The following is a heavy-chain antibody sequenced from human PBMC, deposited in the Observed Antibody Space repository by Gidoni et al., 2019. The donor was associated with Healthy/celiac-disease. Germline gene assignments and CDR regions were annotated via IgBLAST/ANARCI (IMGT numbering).Heavy chain of an antibody. CDR2: ISYDGSNK. J-gene: IGHJ4*02. Sequence: QVQLVEHGGGVVQPGRSLRLSCAASGFTFSSYGMHWFRQPPGKGLEWVAVISYDGSNKYYADSVKGRFTISRDNSKNTLYLQMNSLRAEDTAVYYCAKDPGYGSGREYFDYWGQGTLVTVSS. D-gene: IGHD3-10*01. V-gene: IGHV3-30*18. CDR3: AKDPGYGSGREYFDY. CDR1: GFTFSSYG.